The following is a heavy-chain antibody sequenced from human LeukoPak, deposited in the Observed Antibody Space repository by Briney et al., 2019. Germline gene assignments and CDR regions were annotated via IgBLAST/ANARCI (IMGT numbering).Heavy chain of an antibody. CDR2: IYYSGST. CDR3: ARVLLGYCGGDCYANWFDP. V-gene: IGHV4-39*07. D-gene: IGHD2-21*02. J-gene: IGHJ5*02. CDR1: GGSISSSSYY. Sequence: SETLSLTCTVSGGSISSSSYYWGWIRQPPGKGLEWIGSIYYSGSTYYNPSLKSRVTISVDTSKNQFSLKLSSVTAADTAVYYCARVLLGYCGGDCYANWFDPWGQGTLVTVSS.